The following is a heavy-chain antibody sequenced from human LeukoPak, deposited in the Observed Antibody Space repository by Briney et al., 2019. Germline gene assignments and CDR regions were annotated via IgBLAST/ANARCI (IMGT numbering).Heavy chain of an antibody. Sequence: QTGGSLRLSCAASGFTFSSYSMNWVRQAPGKGLEWVSYISSSSSTIYYADSVKGRFTISRDNSKNTLYLQMNSLRAEDTAVYYCAKDTPIYEAFDIWGQGTMVTVSS. J-gene: IGHJ3*02. V-gene: IGHV3-48*01. D-gene: IGHD2-15*01. CDR1: GFTFSSYS. CDR3: AKDTPIYEAFDI. CDR2: ISSSSSTI.